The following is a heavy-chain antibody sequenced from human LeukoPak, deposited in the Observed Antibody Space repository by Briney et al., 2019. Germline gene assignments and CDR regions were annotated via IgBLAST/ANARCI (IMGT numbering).Heavy chain of an antibody. J-gene: IGHJ4*02. V-gene: IGHV3-30*18. CDR2: ISYDGSNK. D-gene: IGHD6-19*01. Sequence: GGSLRLSCAASGFTFSSYGMHWVRQAPGKGLEWVAVISYDGSNKYYADSVKGRFTISRDNSKNTLYLQMNSLRAEDTAVYYCAKDLSRIAVAGTGCDYWGLGTLVTVSS. CDR3: AKDLSRIAVAGTGCDY. CDR1: GFTFSSYG.